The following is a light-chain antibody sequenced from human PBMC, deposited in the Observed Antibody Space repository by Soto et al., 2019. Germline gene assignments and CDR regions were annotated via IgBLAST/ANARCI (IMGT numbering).Light chain of an antibody. Sequence: QSALTQPASVSGSPGQSITISCTGTSSDIGYYDFVSWYQQHPDKAPKVIIYNVSHRPSGVSNRFSGSKSGNTASLTISGLQAEDEGDYYCRSYTTTNTVIIGGGSQLTVL. CDR2: NVS. V-gene: IGLV2-14*03. J-gene: IGLJ2*01. CDR3: RSYTTTNTVI. CDR1: SSDIGYYDF.